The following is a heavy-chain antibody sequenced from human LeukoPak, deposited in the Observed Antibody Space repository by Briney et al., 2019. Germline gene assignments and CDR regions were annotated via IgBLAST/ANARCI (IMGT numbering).Heavy chain of an antibody. CDR3: CKEQLNMINVAVIDDALDV. J-gene: IGHJ3*01. V-gene: IGHV3-30*02. D-gene: IGHD6-19*01. Sequence: GGSLRLSCATSGFSFDHYGMHWVRQAPGKGLEWVAFIQYDGSKKYYVDSVKGRFTVSRDDSQKTLYLQMNSLRPEDTAVYYCCKEQLNMINVAVIDDALDVWGQGTVVTVSS. CDR2: IQYDGSKK. CDR1: GFSFDHYG.